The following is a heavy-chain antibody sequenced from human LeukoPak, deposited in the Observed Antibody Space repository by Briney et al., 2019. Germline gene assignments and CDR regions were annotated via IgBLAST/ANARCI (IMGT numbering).Heavy chain of an antibody. V-gene: IGHV1-8*01. CDR1: GYTFTSYD. J-gene: IGHJ6*02. Sequence: ASVKVSCKASGYTFTSYDVNWVRQATGQGLEWMGWMNPNSGNTGYEQKFQGRVTMSRNTSISTAYMELSSLRSEDTAVYHCARYPHLLRNFEGSDYYYGMDVWGQGTTVTVSS. D-gene: IGHD3-9*01. CDR2: MNPNSGNT. CDR3: ARYPHLLRNFEGSDYYYGMDV.